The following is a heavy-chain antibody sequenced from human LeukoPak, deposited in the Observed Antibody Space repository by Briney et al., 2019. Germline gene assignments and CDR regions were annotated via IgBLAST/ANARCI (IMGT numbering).Heavy chain of an antibody. Sequence: SETLSLTCTVSGGSISSSSYYWGWIRQPPGKGLEWIGSIYYSGSTYYDPSLKSRVTISVDTSKNQFSLKMTSVTAADTAVYSCARGPHRGPSYASAQFYYGMDFWGPGTTVT. V-gene: IGHV4-39*07. CDR2: IYYSGST. CDR1: GGSISSSSYY. J-gene: IGHJ6*02. D-gene: IGHD5-18*01. CDR3: ARGPHRGPSYASAQFYYGMDF.